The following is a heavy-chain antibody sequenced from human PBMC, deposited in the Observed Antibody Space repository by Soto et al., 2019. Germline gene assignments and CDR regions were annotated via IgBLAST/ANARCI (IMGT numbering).Heavy chain of an antibody. J-gene: IGHJ6*02. V-gene: IGHV3-48*03. Sequence: AGGSLRLSCAASGFTFSSYEMNWVRQAPGKGLEWVSYISSSGSTIYYADSVKGRFTISRDNAKNSLYLQMNSLRAEDTAVYYCARDLGRYDSSGYYYGRFYGMDVWGQGTTVTVSS. D-gene: IGHD3-22*01. CDR3: ARDLGRYDSSGYYYGRFYGMDV. CDR1: GFTFSSYE. CDR2: ISSSGSTI.